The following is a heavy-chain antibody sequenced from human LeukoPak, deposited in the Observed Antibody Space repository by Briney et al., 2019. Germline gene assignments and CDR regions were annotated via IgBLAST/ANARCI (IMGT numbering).Heavy chain of an antibody. CDR1: GFTFSSYW. D-gene: IGHD3-10*01. CDR2: IKQDGSEK. Sequence: GGSLRLSCAASGFTFSSYWMSWVRQAPGKGLEWVANIKQDGSEKYYVDSVKGRFTISRDNAKNSLYLQMNSLRAEDTAVYYCAKDATPYGSGSIDPWGRGTLVTVSS. V-gene: IGHV3-7*01. J-gene: IGHJ5*02. CDR3: AKDATPYGSGSIDP.